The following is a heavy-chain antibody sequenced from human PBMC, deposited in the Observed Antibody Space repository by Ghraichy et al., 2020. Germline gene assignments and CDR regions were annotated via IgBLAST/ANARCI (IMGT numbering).Heavy chain of an antibody. CDR2: ISGSGGST. J-gene: IGHJ6*02. Sequence: GESLNISCAASGFTFSSYAMSWVRQAPGKGLEWVSAISGSGGSTYYADSVKGRFTISRDNSKNTLYLQMNSLRAEDTAVYYCAKGILEWFYGMDVWGQGTTVTVSS. V-gene: IGHV3-23*01. CDR1: GFTFSSYA. D-gene: IGHD3-3*01. CDR3: AKGILEWFYGMDV.